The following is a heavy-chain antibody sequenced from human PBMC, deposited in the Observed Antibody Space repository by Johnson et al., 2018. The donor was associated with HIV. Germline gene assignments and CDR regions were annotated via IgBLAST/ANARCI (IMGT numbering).Heavy chain of an antibody. CDR1: GFTFSSYA. CDR2: ISGSGGST. CDR3: ARDNHLSSAFDI. D-gene: IGHD2/OR15-2a*01. Sequence: VQLVESGGGLVQPGGSLRLSCAASGFTFSSYAMSWVRQAPGKGLEWVSAISGSGGSTYCADSVKGRFTISRDNSKNTLYLQMDSLRAEDTAVYYCARDNHLSSAFDIWGQGTMVTVSS. V-gene: IGHV3-23*04. J-gene: IGHJ3*02.